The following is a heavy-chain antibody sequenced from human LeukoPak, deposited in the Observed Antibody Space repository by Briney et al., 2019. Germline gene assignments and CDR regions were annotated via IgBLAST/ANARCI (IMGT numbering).Heavy chain of an antibody. J-gene: IGHJ4*02. D-gene: IGHD6-19*01. CDR3: AKDSSSGWRQLSGFDY. CDR1: GFTFDDYA. V-gene: IGHV3-9*03. CDR2: ISWNSGSI. Sequence: GGSLRLSCAASGFTFDDYAMHWVRQAPGKGLEWVSGISWNSGSIGYADSVKGRFTISRDNAKNSLYLQMNSLRAEDMALYYCAKDSSSGWRQLSGFDYWGQGTLVTVSS.